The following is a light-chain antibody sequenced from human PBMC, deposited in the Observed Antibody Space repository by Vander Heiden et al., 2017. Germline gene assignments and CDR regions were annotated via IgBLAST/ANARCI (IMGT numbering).Light chain of an antibody. CDR3: LQDDSYPYT. Sequence: AIQITHSPSSLSPSVGDRVPITCRASQGIGNDLGWYQQKPGKAPKLLIYAVSNLQSGVPSRFSGSGSGTDFTLTISALQPEDVATYYCLQDDSYPYTFGQGTKLEIK. CDR1: QGIGND. J-gene: IGKJ2*01. CDR2: AVS. V-gene: IGKV1-6*01.